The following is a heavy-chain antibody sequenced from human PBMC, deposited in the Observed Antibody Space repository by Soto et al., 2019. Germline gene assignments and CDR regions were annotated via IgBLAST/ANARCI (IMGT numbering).Heavy chain of an antibody. J-gene: IGHJ4*02. D-gene: IGHD6-25*01. V-gene: IGHV3-66*01. CDR2: LYSGGST. CDR3: AVAPRGERLLDFDY. CDR1: GFTVSSKY. Sequence: EVQLVESGGGLVQPGGSLRLSCVASGFTVSSKYMSWVRQAPGKGLEWVSVLYSGGSTYYADSVRYRFTISRDNSRNTLYLQMSGLRVEDTAIYYCAVAPRGERLLDFDYWGRGTLVTVSS.